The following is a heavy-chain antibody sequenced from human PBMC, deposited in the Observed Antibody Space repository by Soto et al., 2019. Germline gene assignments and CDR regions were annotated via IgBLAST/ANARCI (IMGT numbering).Heavy chain of an antibody. J-gene: IGHJ4*02. CDR2: MNPNSSNT. V-gene: IGHV1-8*01. D-gene: IGHD3-9*01. Sequence: ASVMVSCKPSGYTFTSYDINWVRQATGQKHEWMGWMNPNSSNTGYAQKFQGRVTMTRNTSISTAYMELSSLRSEDTAVYYCAVRLDDYDILTGYYPIDYWGQGTLVTVSS. CDR3: AVRLDDYDILTGYYPIDY. CDR1: GYTFTSYD.